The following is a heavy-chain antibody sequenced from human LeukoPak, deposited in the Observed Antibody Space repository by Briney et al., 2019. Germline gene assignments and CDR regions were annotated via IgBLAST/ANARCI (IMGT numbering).Heavy chain of an antibody. J-gene: IGHJ4*02. D-gene: IGHD3-10*01. CDR3: AKDRGNQSKYRNSRITMVRGVIIDAVDY. CDR1: GFTFSSYW. Sequence: GGSLRLSCAASGFTFSSYWMSWVRQAPGKGLEWVSAISGSGGSTYYADSVKGRFTISRDNSKNTLYLQMNSLRAEDTAVYYCAKDRGNQSKYRNSRITMVRGVIIDAVDYWGQGTLVTVSS. CDR2: ISGSGGST. V-gene: IGHV3-23*01.